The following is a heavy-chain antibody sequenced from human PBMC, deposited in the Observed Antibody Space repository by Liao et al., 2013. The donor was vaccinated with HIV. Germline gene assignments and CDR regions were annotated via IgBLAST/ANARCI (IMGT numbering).Heavy chain of an antibody. CDR1: GDSFRNSQYY. Sequence: QVQLQESGPGLVKPSQTLSLTCTVSGDSFRNSQYYWGWIRQSPEKGLQCIGYIYYNGNSDYDPSLKSRVAMSLDTSKNQFALRLSSVTAADTAVYYCARCPWWQGSFDIWGPGTTVTVSS. V-gene: IGHV4-30-4*08. CDR2: IYYNGNS. J-gene: IGHJ3*02. CDR3: ARCPWWQGSFDI. D-gene: IGHD2-15*01.